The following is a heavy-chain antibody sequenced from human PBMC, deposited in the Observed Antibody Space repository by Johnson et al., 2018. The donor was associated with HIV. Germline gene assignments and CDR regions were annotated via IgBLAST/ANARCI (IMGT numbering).Heavy chain of an antibody. J-gene: IGHJ3*02. CDR2: INWDGGST. D-gene: IGHD2-15*01. Sequence: VQLVESGGGLVQPGGSLRLSCAASGFTFDDYGMSWVRQAPGKGLEWVSGINWDGGSTGYADSVKGRFTISRDNSKNTLYLQLNSLRAEDTAVYYCARYCSGGSCYSVWQKNYAFDIWGQGTMVTVSS. V-gene: IGHV3-20*04. CDR3: ARYCSGGSCYSVWQKNYAFDI. CDR1: GFTFDDYG.